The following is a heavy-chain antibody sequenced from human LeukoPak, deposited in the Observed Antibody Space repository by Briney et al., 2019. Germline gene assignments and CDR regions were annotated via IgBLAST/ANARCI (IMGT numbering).Heavy chain of an antibody. Sequence: SETLSLTCTVSGGSISNTDYYWGWIRRPPGKGLEWIGIIYYSGRTFYNPSLKSRVTVSVDTSKNQFFLKLTSMTAADTAVYYCARDDGRGVVTPYWGQGTLVTVSS. J-gene: IGHJ4*02. CDR3: ARDDGRGVVTPY. CDR2: IYYSGRT. CDR1: GGSISNTDYY. V-gene: IGHV4-39*07. D-gene: IGHD2-21*02.